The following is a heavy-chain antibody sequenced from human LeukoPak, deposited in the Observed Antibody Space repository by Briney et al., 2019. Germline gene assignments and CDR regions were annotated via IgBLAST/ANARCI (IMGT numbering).Heavy chain of an antibody. CDR3: AKGATYYYDSSGYSDY. Sequence: GSLRLSCAASGFTFSYYSMNWVRQAPGKGLEWVSYISDSSSTIYYADSVKGRFTISRDNAKNSLYLRMNSLRAEDTAVYYCAKGATYYYDSSGYSDYWGQGALVTVSS. J-gene: IGHJ4*02. D-gene: IGHD3-22*01. V-gene: IGHV3-48*01. CDR1: GFTFSYYS. CDR2: ISDSSSTI.